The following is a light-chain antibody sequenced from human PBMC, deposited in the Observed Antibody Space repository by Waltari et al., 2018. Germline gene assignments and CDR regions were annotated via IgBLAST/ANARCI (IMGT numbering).Light chain of an antibody. CDR3: CSYAGRNIWV. CDR2: AVI. CDR1: SSDVGFYNL. Sequence: QSPLTKPASVSGSPGQSITISCTGTSSDVGFYNLVSYQQHPDEAPKLMVYAVIERPAGVSNRFSGSKSRNTASLTISWLQPEDESDYYCCSYAGRNIWVFCGGTKLTVV. J-gene: IGLJ3*02. V-gene: IGLV2-23*02.